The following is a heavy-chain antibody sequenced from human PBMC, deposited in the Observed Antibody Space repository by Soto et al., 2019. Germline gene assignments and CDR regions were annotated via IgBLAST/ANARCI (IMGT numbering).Heavy chain of an antibody. D-gene: IGHD5-12*01. V-gene: IGHV1-2*04. CDR2: INPNSGGT. CDR1: GYTFTGYY. CDR3: ARALYSGYVNNHSYYYGMDV. Sequence: QVQLVQSGAEVKKPGASVKVSCKASGYTFTGYYMHWVRQAPGQGLEWMGWINPNSGGTNYAQKFQGWVTMTRDTSISTAYMELGRLRSDDTAVYYCARALYSGYVNNHSYYYGMDVWGQGTTVTVSS. J-gene: IGHJ6*02.